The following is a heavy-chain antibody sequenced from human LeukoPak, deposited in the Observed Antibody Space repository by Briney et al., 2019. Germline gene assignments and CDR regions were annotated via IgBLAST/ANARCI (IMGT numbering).Heavy chain of an antibody. CDR3: ARLEGGVIVDY. J-gene: IGHJ4*02. V-gene: IGHV5-10-1*01. CDR2: IDPSESYT. CDR1: GYSFTSYW. D-gene: IGHD3-16*02. Sequence: GESLQIPSKGSGYSFTSYWITWVRQMPGKGLEGMGRIDPSESYTTSSPSLQGHVTISAHKSITTAYLQWSSLKASDTAMYYCARLEGGVIVDYWGQGTLVTVSS.